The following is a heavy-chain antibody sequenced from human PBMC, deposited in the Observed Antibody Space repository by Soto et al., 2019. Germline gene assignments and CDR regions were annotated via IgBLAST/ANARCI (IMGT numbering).Heavy chain of an antibody. CDR2: ISSSSSYI. Sequence: GGSLRLSCAASGFTFSSYSMNWVRQAPGKXLEWVSSISSSSSYIYYADSVKGRFTISRDNAKNSLYLQMNSLRAEDTAVYYCARDTERAYYDILTGYGSYRMDVWGQGTTVTVFS. CDR3: ARDTERAYYDILTGYGSYRMDV. V-gene: IGHV3-21*01. CDR1: GFTFSSYS. J-gene: IGHJ6*02. D-gene: IGHD3-9*01.